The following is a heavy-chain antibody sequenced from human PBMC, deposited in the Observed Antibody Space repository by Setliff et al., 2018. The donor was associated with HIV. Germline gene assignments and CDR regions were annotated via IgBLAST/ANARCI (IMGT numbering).Heavy chain of an antibody. Sequence: PGGSLRLSCAASGFSFPSYEMNWVRQAPGKGLEWISFISGSGNTIFYADSVRGRFTFSRDNAKNSMFLQMNSLRAEDTAVYYCARLGIPPGQWYNWFDPWGQGTLVTVSS. CDR1: GFSFPSYE. J-gene: IGHJ5*02. D-gene: IGHD2-2*01. V-gene: IGHV3-48*03. CDR2: ISGSGNTI. CDR3: ARLGIPPGQWYNWFDP.